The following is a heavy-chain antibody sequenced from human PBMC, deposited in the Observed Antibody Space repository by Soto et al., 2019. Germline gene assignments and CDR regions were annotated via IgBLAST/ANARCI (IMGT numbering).Heavy chain of an antibody. CDR2: IKVDSGYT. V-gene: IGHV1-18*04. Sequence: QLQLVQSAAEVKKPGASVRVSCKAYGYPFIKYGISWIRQAPEQGLEWMGWIKVDSGYTNYAQKFQGRVTMTADTSSDIAFMELRSLRLDDTAVYFCATSYDTGFDPWGQGTLVSVSS. CDR3: ATSYDTGFDP. CDR1: GYPFIKYG. J-gene: IGHJ5*02. D-gene: IGHD3-9*01.